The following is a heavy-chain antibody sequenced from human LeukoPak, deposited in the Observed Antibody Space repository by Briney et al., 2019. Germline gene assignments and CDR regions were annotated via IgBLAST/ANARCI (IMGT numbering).Heavy chain of an antibody. CDR3: ARGPAITIFGVVPTFDY. D-gene: IGHD3-3*01. Sequence: GGSLRLSCAASGFTFSDYSMNWVRQAPGKGVEWVSSISSTSSYIYYADSVKVRFTISRDNAKNSLYLQMNSLRAEDTAVYYCARGPAITIFGVVPTFDYWGQGTPVTVSS. CDR1: GFTFSDYS. J-gene: IGHJ4*02. V-gene: IGHV3-21*01. CDR2: ISSTSSYI.